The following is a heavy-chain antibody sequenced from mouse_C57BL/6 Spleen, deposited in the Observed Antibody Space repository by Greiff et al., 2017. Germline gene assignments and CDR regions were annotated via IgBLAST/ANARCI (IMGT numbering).Heavy chain of an antibody. Sequence: VQLKESGPELVKPGASVKIPCKASGYTFTDYNMDWVKQSHGKSLEWIGDINPNNGGTIYNQKFKGKATLTGDKSSSTAYMELRSLTSEDTAVYYCARAWYFDVWGTGTTVTVSS. V-gene: IGHV1-18*01. CDR3: ARAWYFDV. CDR1: GYTFTDYN. J-gene: IGHJ1*03. CDR2: INPNNGGT.